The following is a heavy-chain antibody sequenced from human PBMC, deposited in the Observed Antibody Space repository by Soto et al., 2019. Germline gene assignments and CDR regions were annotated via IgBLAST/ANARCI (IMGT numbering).Heavy chain of an antibody. CDR3: AGDISTAAAGTRYYYYYYMDV. D-gene: IGHD6-13*01. Sequence: ASVKVSCKASGYTFTSYGISWVRQAPGQGLEWMGWISAYNGNTNYAQKLQGRVTMTTETSTSTAYMELRSLRSDDTAGYYCAGDISTAAAGTRYYYYYYMDVWGKGTTVTVSS. V-gene: IGHV1-18*01. CDR2: ISAYNGNT. CDR1: GYTFTSYG. J-gene: IGHJ6*03.